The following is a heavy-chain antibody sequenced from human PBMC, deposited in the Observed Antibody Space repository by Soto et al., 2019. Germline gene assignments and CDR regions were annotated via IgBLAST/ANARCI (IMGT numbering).Heavy chain of an antibody. V-gene: IGHV1-69*01. CDR2: IIPIFGTA. J-gene: IGHJ4*02. D-gene: IGHD2-15*01. Sequence: QVQLVQSGAEVKKPGSSVKVSCKASGGTFSSYAISWVRQAPGQGLEWMGGIIPIFGTANYAQKFQGRGTIPADESTSTAYMGLSRLRSEETAVYYCARGPEPVGYCSGGSCYYGDYWCQGTLVSVSS. CDR3: ARGPEPVGYCSGGSCYYGDY. CDR1: GGTFSSYA.